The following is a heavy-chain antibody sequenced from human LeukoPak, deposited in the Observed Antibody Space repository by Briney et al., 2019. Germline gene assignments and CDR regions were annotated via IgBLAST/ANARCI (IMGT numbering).Heavy chain of an antibody. J-gene: IGHJ4*02. CDR2: ISYDGSNK. CDR3: AKDTHAAAGIYYFDY. CDR1: GFTFSSYG. V-gene: IGHV3-30*18. Sequence: PGRSLRLSCAASGFTFSSYGMHWVRQAPGKGLEWVAVISYDGSNKYYADSVKGRFTISRDNSKNTLYLQMNSLRAEDTAVYYCAKDTHAAAGIYYFDYWGQGTLVTVSS. D-gene: IGHD6-13*01.